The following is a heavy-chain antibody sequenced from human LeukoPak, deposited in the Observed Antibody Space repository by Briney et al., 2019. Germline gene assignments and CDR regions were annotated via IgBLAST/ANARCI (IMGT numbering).Heavy chain of an antibody. J-gene: IGHJ4*01. CDR3: ARSFCPNGVCYMDYFDY. V-gene: IGHV4-4*07. CDR2: IYTSGST. CDR1: GGSISSYY. Sequence: PSETLSLTCTVSGGSISSYYWSWIRQPAGKGLEWIGRIYTSGSTNYNPSLKSRVTMSVDTSKNQFSLKLSSVTAADTAVYFCARSFCPNGVCYMDYFDYWGHGTLVTVSS. D-gene: IGHD2-8*01.